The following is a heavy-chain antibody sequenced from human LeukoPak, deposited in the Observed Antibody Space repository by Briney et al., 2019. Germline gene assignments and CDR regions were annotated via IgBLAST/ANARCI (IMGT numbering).Heavy chain of an antibody. V-gene: IGHV3-30*19. D-gene: IGHD3-22*01. CDR3: ARDLSQWLLLLDY. CDR2: ISYDGSNK. Sequence: GGSLRLSCAASGFTFSSYGMHWVRQAPGKGLEWVAVISYDGSNKYYADSVKGRFTISRDNSKNTLYLQMNSLRAEDTAVYYCARDLSQWLLLLDYWGQGTLVTASS. CDR1: GFTFSSYG. J-gene: IGHJ4*02.